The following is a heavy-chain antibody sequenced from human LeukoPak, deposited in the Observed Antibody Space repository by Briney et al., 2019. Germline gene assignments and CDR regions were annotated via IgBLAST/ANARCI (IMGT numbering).Heavy chain of an antibody. CDR1: GGSISSYY. V-gene: IGHV4-59*12. J-gene: IGHJ4*02. CDR3: ARDHKGGIAVAYFDY. CDR2: IYYSGST. D-gene: IGHD6-19*01. Sequence: SETLSLTCTVSGGSISSYYWSWIRQPPGKGLEWIGYIYYSGSTNYNPSLKSRVTISVDTSKNQFSLKLSSVTAADTAVYYCARDHKGGIAVAYFDYWGQGTLVTVSS.